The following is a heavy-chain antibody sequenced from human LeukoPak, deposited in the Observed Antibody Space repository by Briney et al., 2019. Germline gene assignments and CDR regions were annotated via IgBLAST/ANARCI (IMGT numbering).Heavy chain of an antibody. CDR3: ARVYSIYLWSAPFFDY. CDR1: GYSFTGYY. V-gene: IGHV1-2*02. CDR2: INPNSGGT. Sequence: RGASVKVSCKASGYSFTGYYIHWVRQAPGQGLEWMGWINPNSGGTNYAQKSQGRVTMTRDTSISTAYMELSRLRSDDTAVYYCARVYSIYLWSAPFFDYWGQGTLVTVSS. J-gene: IGHJ4*02. D-gene: IGHD3-10*02.